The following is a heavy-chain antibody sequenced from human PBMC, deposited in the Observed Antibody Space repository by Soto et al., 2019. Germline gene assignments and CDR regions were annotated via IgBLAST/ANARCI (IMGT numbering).Heavy chain of an antibody. CDR2: INPSGGST. CDR1: GYTFTSYY. J-gene: IGHJ4*02. CDR3: ARAKPRIAVAGPPGY. V-gene: IGHV1-46*01. Sequence: GASVKVSCKASGYTFTSYYMHWVRQAPGQGLEWMGIINPSGGSTSYAQRFQGRVTMTRDTSTSTVYMELSSLRSKDTAVYYCARAKPRIAVAGPPGYWGQGTLVTVSS. D-gene: IGHD6-19*01.